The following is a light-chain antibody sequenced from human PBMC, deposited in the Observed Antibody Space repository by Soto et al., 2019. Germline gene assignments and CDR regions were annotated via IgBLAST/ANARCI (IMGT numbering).Light chain of an antibody. CDR3: AAWDDSLNGVI. V-gene: IGLV1-44*01. CDR2: NNN. CDR1: SSNIGSKT. J-gene: IGLJ2*01. Sequence: QSVLTQPPSASGTPGQRVTISCSGSSSNIGSKTVNWYQQVPGTPTKLLIYNNNQRPSGVPGRFSGSKSGTSASLAISALQSEDEADYYCAAWDDSLNGVIFGGGTKLTVL.